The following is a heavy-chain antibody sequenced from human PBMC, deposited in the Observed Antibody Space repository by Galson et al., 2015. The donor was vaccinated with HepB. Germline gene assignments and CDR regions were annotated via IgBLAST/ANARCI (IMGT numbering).Heavy chain of an antibody. J-gene: IGHJ4*02. V-gene: IGHV4-59*08. Sequence: LRLSCAASGFTFSSYSMNWVRQAPGKGLEWIGYIYYSGSTNYNPSLKSRVTISVDTSKNQFSLKLSSVTAADTAVYYCARHEITRGADSSGYYYDYWGQGTLVTVSS. CDR2: IYYSGST. CDR3: ARHEITRGADSSGYYYDY. CDR1: GFTFSSYS. D-gene: IGHD3-22*01.